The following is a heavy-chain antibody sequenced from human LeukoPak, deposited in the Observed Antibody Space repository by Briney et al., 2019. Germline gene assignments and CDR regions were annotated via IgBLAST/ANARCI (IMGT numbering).Heavy chain of an antibody. CDR2: ISGSGGST. CDR1: RFTFSNYW. CDR3: AKDHIGFIVVVTAGYFDY. D-gene: IGHD3-22*01. V-gene: IGHV3-23*01. J-gene: IGHJ4*02. Sequence: GGSLRLYCVASRFTFSNYWMSWVRQAPGKGLEWVSAISGSGGSTYYADSVKGRFTISRDNSKNTLYLQMNSLRAEDTAVYYCAKDHIGFIVVVTAGYFDYWGQGTLVTVSS.